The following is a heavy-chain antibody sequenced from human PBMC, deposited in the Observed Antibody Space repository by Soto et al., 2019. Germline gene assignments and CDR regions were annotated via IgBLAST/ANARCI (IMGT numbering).Heavy chain of an antibody. CDR2: IYPGDSET. V-gene: IGHV5-51*01. CDR3: ARLGFPGAIYFDS. J-gene: IGHJ4*02. CDR1: GYNFTTFW. Sequence: GESLKISWKGSGYNFTTFWIGWVRQVPGKGLEWMGIIYPGDSETKYSPDFEGQVTISADRSTNTAYLQWRSLRASDTAMYYCARLGFPGAIYFDSWGLGTLVTVSS.